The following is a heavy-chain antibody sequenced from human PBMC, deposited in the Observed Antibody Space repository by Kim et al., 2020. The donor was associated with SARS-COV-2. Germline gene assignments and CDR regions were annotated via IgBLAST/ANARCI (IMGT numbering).Heavy chain of an antibody. Sequence: GESLKISCKGSGYSFTSYWIGWVRQMPGKGLEWMGIIYPGDSDTRYRPSFQGQVTISADKSISTAYLQWSSLKASDTAMYYCARPEGYYGSGSYYKGSDAFDIWGQGTMVTVSS. D-gene: IGHD3-10*01. J-gene: IGHJ3*02. CDR3: ARPEGYYGSGSYYKGSDAFDI. CDR1: GYSFTSYW. V-gene: IGHV5-51*01. CDR2: IYPGDSDT.